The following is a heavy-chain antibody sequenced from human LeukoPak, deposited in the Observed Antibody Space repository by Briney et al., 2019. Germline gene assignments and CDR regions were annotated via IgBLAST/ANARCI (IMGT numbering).Heavy chain of an antibody. D-gene: IGHD6-19*01. CDR2: IWYDGSNK. V-gene: IGHV3-33*01. J-gene: IGHJ4*02. Sequence: GGSLRLSCAASGFTFSSYGMHWVRQAPGKGLEWVAVIWYDGSNKYYADSVKGRFTISRDNSKNTLYLQMNSLRAEDTAVYYCARDRSTIAVAGLDYWGQGTLVTVSS. CDR1: GFTFSSYG. CDR3: ARDRSTIAVAGLDY.